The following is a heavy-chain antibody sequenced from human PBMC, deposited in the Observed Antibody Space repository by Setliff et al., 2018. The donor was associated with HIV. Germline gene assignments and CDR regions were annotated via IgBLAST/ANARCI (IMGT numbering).Heavy chain of an antibody. J-gene: IGHJ5*02. CDR1: TESLTRYD. D-gene: IGHD3-10*01. Sequence: NPSETLSLTCAVYTESLTRYDWAWIRQSPEKGLEWIGEIDDSGSIIYNPSPQSRVTMSVDTSKNQFSLKVRSLTAADTGLYYCARVRSIKTTLVRLWPRFDLWGQGTQVTVSS. CDR3: ARVRSIKTTLVRLWPRFDL. V-gene: IGHV4-34*01. CDR2: IDDSGSI.